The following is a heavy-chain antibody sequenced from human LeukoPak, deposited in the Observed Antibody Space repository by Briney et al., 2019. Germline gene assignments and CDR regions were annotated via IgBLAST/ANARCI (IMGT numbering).Heavy chain of an antibody. Sequence: SETLSLTCTVSGGSISSSRYYWGWIRQPPGKGLEWIANIYYSGKTNYNPSLKSRVTMSVDTSKNQFSLKLSSVTAADTAVYYCARTQRWRNVLRFLEWLYFDYWGQGTLVTVSS. J-gene: IGHJ4*02. CDR3: ARTQRWRNVLRFLEWLYFDY. D-gene: IGHD3-3*01. CDR1: GGSISSSRYY. CDR2: IYYSGKT. V-gene: IGHV4-39*01.